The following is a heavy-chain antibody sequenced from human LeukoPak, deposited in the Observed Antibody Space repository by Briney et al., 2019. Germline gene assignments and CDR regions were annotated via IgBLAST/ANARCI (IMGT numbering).Heavy chain of an antibody. J-gene: IGHJ4*02. CDR2: ISSSSTI. V-gene: IGHV3-48*02. CDR3: ARDWWYPWYFDY. D-gene: IGHD2-15*01. CDR1: GFTFSSYS. Sequence: GGSLRLSCAASGFTFSSYSMNWVRQAPGKGLEWVSYISSSSTIYYADSVKGRFTISRDNAKNSLYLQMNSLRDEDTAVYYCARDWWYPWYFDYWGQGTLVTVSS.